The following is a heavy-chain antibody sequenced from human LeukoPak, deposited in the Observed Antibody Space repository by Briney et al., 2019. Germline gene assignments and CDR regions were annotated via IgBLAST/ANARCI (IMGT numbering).Heavy chain of an antibody. Sequence: SETLSLTCTVSGGSISSYYWSWIRQPPGKGLEWIGYIYYSGSTNYNPSLKSRVTISVDTSKNQFSLKLSSVTAADTAVYYCARQLDHNDSYYFFDYWSQGTLATV. CDR2: IYYSGST. CDR1: GGSISSYY. D-gene: IGHD1-26*01. CDR3: ARQLDHNDSYYFFDY. J-gene: IGHJ4*02. V-gene: IGHV4-59*12.